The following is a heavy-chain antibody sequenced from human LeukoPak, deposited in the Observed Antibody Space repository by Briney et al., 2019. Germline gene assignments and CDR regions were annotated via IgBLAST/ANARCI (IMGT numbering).Heavy chain of an antibody. V-gene: IGHV4-34*01. CDR1: GGSFSGYY. D-gene: IGHD3-9*01. J-gene: IGHJ4*02. CDR3: ARGRERNRVLRYFDWLPDY. CDR2: INHSGST. Sequence: SETLSLTCAVYGGSFSGYYWSWIRQPPGKGLEWIGEINHSGSTNYNPSLKSRVTISVDTSKNQFSLKLSSVTAADTAVYYCARGRERNRVLRYFDWLPDYRGQGTLVTVPS.